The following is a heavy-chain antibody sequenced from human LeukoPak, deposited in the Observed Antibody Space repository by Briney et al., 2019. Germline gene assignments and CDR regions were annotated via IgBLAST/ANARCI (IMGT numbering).Heavy chain of an antibody. CDR3: AREWHCSSTSCYTGGQGVNWFDP. CDR2: INPSGGST. V-gene: IGHV1-46*01. D-gene: IGHD2-2*02. CDR1: GYTFTSYY. J-gene: IGHJ5*02. Sequence: GASVKVSCKASGYTFTSYYMHWVRQAPGQGLEWMGIINPSGGSTSYAQKFQGRVTMTRDMSTSTVYMELSSLRSEDTAVYYCAREWHCSSTSCYTGGQGVNWFDPWGQGTLVTVPS.